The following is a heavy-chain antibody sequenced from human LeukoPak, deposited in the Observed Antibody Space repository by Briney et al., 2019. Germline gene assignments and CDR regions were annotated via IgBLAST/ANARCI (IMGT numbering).Heavy chain of an antibody. CDR2: IYYSGST. J-gene: IGHJ4*02. Sequence: PSETLSLTCTVSGGSISSSSYYWGWIRQPPGKGLEWIGSIYYSGSTYYNSSLKSRVTISVDTSKNQFSLKLSSVTAADTAVYYCARHQRDYYVSSAYLDYWSQGTLVTVSS. V-gene: IGHV4-39*01. CDR1: GGSISSSSYY. D-gene: IGHD3-22*01. CDR3: ARHQRDYYVSSAYLDY.